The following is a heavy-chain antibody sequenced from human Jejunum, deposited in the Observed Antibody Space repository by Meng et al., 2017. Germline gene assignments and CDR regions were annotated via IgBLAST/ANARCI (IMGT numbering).Heavy chain of an antibody. CDR3: ARKGGTYSTGHFPHFDY. J-gene: IGHJ4*02. CDR2: IFRTGTS. Sequence: QVLVKQGVAGLLKPSETLSLTCTVYVGSFSGYYWSWIRQPPGKGPEWIGDIFRTGTSNYSPSLRSRVAIYMDKSKNQFSLGLNSVTAADTAVYYCARKGGTYSTGHFPHFDYWGQGTLVTVSS. CDR1: VGSFSGYY. V-gene: IGHV4-34*12. D-gene: IGHD6-19*01.